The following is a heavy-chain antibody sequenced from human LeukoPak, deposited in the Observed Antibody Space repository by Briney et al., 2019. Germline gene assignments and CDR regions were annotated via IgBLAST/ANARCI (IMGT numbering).Heavy chain of an antibody. V-gene: IGHV3-23*01. Sequence: GGSLRLSCAAPGSTFSSYAMSWVRQAPGKGLEWVSAIIGIGGSTYYADSVKGRFTISRDNSKNTLYLQMNSLRAEDTAVYYCAKDPRNIVVVPAAIGYGMDVWGQGTTVTVSS. CDR1: GSTFSSYA. CDR3: AKDPRNIVVVPAAIGYGMDV. J-gene: IGHJ6*02. CDR2: IIGIGGST. D-gene: IGHD2-2*02.